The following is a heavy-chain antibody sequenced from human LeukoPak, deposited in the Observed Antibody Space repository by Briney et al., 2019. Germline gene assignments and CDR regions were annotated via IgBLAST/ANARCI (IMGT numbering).Heavy chain of an antibody. CDR1: GFTFSSYA. Sequence: PGGSLRLSCAASGFTFSSYAMSWVRQAPGKGLEWVSAISGSGGSTYYADSVKGRFTISRDNSKNTLYLQMNSLRAEDTAVYYCAKDTSDIVLMLSSLGDAFDIWGQGTMVTVSS. CDR3: AKDTSDIVLMLSSLGDAFDI. V-gene: IGHV3-23*01. CDR2: ISGSGGST. D-gene: IGHD2-8*01. J-gene: IGHJ3*02.